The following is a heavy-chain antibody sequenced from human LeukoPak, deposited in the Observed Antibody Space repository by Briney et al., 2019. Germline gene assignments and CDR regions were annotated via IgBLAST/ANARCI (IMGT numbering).Heavy chain of an antibody. D-gene: IGHD6-13*01. CDR2: IYPGDSDT. J-gene: IGHJ4*02. CDR3: VYSSSWYQIDY. CDR1: GNSFTSYW. V-gene: IGHV5-51*01. Sequence: KAGESLKISCKGSGNSFTSYWIGWVRQMPGKGLEWMGIIYPGDSDTRYSPSFQGQVTISADRSVSTAYLQWSSLKASDTAMYYCVYSSSWYQIDYWGQGTLVTVSS.